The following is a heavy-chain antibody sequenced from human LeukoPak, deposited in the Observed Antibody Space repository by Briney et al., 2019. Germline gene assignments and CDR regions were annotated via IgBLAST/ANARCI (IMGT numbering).Heavy chain of an antibody. V-gene: IGHV4-39*01. D-gene: IGHD3-10*01. J-gene: IGHJ4*02. CDR1: GGSISSSSYY. Sequence: SETLSLTCTVSGGSISSSSYYWGWIRQPPWKGLEWIGSIYYDGSTYYNPSLKSRVTISVDTSKNQLPLKLGSVTAADTAVYYCARLIWYGSGSYSYYFDYWGQGTLVTVSP. CDR2: IYYDGST. CDR3: ARLIWYGSGSYSYYFDY.